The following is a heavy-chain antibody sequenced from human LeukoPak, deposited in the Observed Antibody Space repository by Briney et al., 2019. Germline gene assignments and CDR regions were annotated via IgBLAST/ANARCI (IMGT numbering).Heavy chain of an antibody. Sequence: GGSLRLSCAASGSDFSSNWMHWVRHAPGQGLVWVSRIKGDGISTNYADSVKGRFTISRDIAKNTLYLQMNSLRAEDTAVYYCAKDPEHFDWLLRGYFDYWGQGTLVTVSS. V-gene: IGHV3-74*01. CDR3: AKDPEHFDWLLRGYFDY. CDR2: IKGDGIST. J-gene: IGHJ4*02. CDR1: GSDFSSNW. D-gene: IGHD3-9*01.